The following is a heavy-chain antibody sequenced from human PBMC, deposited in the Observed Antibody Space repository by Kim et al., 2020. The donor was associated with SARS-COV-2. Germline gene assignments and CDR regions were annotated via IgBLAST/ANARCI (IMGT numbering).Heavy chain of an antibody. CDR1: GYIFGNYA. CDR2: ITAHNGDT. V-gene: IGHV1-18*01. Sequence: ASVKVSCKASGYIFGNYALAWVRQAPGQGLEYMGRITAHNGDTNYAQKFQGRVTMTTDTSESIGYMELRSLKSDDTGWYFFATERHSPSSQNYSGMD. D-gene: IGHD2-21*01. CDR3: ATERHSPSSQNYSGMD. J-gene: IGHJ6*03.